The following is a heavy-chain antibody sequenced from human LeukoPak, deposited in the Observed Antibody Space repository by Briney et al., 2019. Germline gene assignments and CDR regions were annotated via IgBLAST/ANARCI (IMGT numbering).Heavy chain of an antibody. V-gene: IGHV3-30-3*01. CDR2: ISSDGSSK. Sequence: GGSLRLSCAASGFTFSGYGVHWVRQAPDKGLEWVAAISSDGSSKYYGESVKGRFTISRDNSMDTLYLQMNSLRTEDTAVYYCAKDLGYCSSTSCYFNWFDPWGQGTLVTVSS. CDR3: AKDLGYCSSTSCYFNWFDP. D-gene: IGHD2-2*01. J-gene: IGHJ5*02. CDR1: GFTFSGYG.